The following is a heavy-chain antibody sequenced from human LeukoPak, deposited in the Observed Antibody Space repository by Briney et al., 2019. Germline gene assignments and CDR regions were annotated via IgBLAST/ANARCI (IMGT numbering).Heavy chain of an antibody. D-gene: IGHD2-21*01. V-gene: IGHV4-31*03. J-gene: IGHJ5*02. CDR3: AREGPTYWFDP. CDR2: IYYSGST. CDR1: GGSISSGGYY. Sequence: SETLSLTCTVSGGSISSGGYYWSWIRQHPGKGLEWIGYIYYSGSTYYNPSLKSRVTISVDTSKNQFSLKLSSVTAADTAVYYCAREGPTYWFDPWGQGTLVTVSS.